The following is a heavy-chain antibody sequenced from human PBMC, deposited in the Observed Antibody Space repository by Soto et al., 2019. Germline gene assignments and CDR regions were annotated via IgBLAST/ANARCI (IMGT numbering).Heavy chain of an antibody. V-gene: IGHV1-69*01. Sequence: QVQLVQSGAEVKKPGSSVKVSCKASGGTFNNYPITWVRQAPGEGLEWMGGSIPIFDTANYAQKFQGRGTSSVDESTSTAYTELSSLRSEDTAVYYCARGRGYSGDDHYYYFDMDVWGQGTTVTVSS. CDR3: ARGRGYSGDDHYYYFDMDV. CDR2: SIPIFDTA. D-gene: IGHD5-12*01. CDR1: GGTFNNYP. J-gene: IGHJ6*02.